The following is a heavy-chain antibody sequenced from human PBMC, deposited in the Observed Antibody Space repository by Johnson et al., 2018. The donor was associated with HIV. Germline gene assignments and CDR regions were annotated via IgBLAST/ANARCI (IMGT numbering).Heavy chain of an antibody. CDR3: AGSESKGTFGA. D-gene: IGHD3-10*01. Sequence: GLEWVSVIYSGGSTYYADSVKGRFTISRDNSKNTLYLQMNSLRAEDTAVYYCAGSESKGTFGAWGQGTMVTVSS. V-gene: IGHV3-66*02. CDR2: IYSGGST. J-gene: IGHJ3*01.